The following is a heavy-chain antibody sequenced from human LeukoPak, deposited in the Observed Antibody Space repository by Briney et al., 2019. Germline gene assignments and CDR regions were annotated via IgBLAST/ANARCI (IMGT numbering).Heavy chain of an antibody. J-gene: IGHJ4*02. V-gene: IGHV3-33*01. CDR1: GFTFSSYG. CDR2: IWYDGSNK. Sequence: GGSLRLSCAASGFTFSSYGMHWVRQAPGKGLEWVAVIWYDGSNKYYADSVKGRFTISRDNSKNTLYLQMNSLRAEDTAVYYCARWDGWLAFDYWGQGTLVTVSS. CDR3: ARWDGWLAFDY. D-gene: IGHD6-19*01.